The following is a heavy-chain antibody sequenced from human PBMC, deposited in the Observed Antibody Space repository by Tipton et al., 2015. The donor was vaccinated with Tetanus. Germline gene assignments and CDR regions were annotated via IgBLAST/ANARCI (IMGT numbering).Heavy chain of an antibody. J-gene: IGHJ4*02. CDR3: ARALIEAAGDYGDY. CDR2: ISVRGSHT. D-gene: IGHD6-13*01. V-gene: IGHV3-23*01. CDR1: GFTFSNYA. Sequence: SLRLSCAASGFTFSNYAMAWVRQAPGKGLEWVSGISVRGSHTYYADPVKGRFSISRDNSKNTVYLQMNSLRDEDTAVYYCARALIEAAGDYGDYWGQGTLVTVSS.